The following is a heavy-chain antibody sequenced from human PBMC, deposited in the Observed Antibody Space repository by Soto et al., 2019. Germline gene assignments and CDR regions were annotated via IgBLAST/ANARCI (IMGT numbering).Heavy chain of an antibody. D-gene: IGHD2-15*01. CDR2: IYYSGST. J-gene: IGHJ4*02. Sequence: SETLSLTCAVYGGSFSGYYWSWIRQPPGKSLERIGYIYYSGSTYYNPSLRSRVTISVDTSKNQFSLKLSSVTAADTAVYYCARYGSGECNRGSCYSPFDYWGQGTLVTVSS. CDR1: GGSFSGYY. V-gene: IGHV4-30-4*08. CDR3: ARYGSGECNRGSCYSPFDY.